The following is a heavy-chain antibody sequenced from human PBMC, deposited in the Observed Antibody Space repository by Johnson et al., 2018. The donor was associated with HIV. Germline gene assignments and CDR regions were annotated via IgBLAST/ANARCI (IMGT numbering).Heavy chain of an antibody. CDR3: AKEEEWLRLGSAFDI. D-gene: IGHD5-12*01. V-gene: IGHV3-30-3*01. CDR2: ISYDGSNK. J-gene: IGHJ3*02. CDR1: GFTFSDYA. Sequence: QVQLVESGGGVVQPGRSLRLSCAASGFTFSDYAIHWVRQAPGKGLEWVAVISYDGSNKYYAVSVKGRFTLLRDNSKNTLYLQMNSLRAEDTAVYYCAKEEEWLRLGSAFDIWGHGTMVTVSS.